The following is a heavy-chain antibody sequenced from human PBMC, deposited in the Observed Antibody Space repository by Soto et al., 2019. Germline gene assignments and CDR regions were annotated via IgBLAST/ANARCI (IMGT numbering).Heavy chain of an antibody. CDR2: IWYDGSNK. J-gene: IGHJ4*02. Sequence: GGSLRLSCAASGFTFSSYGMHWVRQAPGKGLEWVAVIWYDGSNKYYADSVKGRFTISRDNSKNTLYLQMNSLRAEDTAVYYCARDLGYCSGGSCYGSTHNFDYWGQGTLVTVSS. CDR1: GFTFSSYG. CDR3: ARDLGYCSGGSCYGSTHNFDY. D-gene: IGHD2-15*01. V-gene: IGHV3-33*01.